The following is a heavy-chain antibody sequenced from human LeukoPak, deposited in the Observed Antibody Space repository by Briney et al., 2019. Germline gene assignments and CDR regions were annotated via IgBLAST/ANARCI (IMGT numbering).Heavy chain of an antibody. CDR3: ARGDYGDYYYYGMDV. CDR1: GFSFSYYG. Sequence: GGSLTLSCVTSGFSFSYYGLHWVRQAPGKGLEWVSLISTDPTNKKYAESVKGRFTISRDNSKNTLYLQMNSLRAEDTAVYYCARGDYGDYYYYGMDVWGQGTTVTVSS. J-gene: IGHJ6*02. D-gene: IGHD4-17*01. CDR2: ISTDPTNK. V-gene: IGHV3-30*02.